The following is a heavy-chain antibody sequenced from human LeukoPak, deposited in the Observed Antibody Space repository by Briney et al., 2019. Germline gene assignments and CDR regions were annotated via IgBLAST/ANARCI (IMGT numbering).Heavy chain of an antibody. CDR2: IYYSGST. Sequence: SETLSLTCTVSGGSISSSSYYWGWIRQPPGKGLEWIGSIYYSGSTYYNPSLKSRVTISVDTSKNQFSLKLSSVTAADTAVYYCARSPINYYDSSGYPDYWGQGTLVTVSS. D-gene: IGHD3-22*01. CDR1: GGSISSSSYY. CDR3: ARSPINYYDSSGYPDY. J-gene: IGHJ4*02. V-gene: IGHV4-39*07.